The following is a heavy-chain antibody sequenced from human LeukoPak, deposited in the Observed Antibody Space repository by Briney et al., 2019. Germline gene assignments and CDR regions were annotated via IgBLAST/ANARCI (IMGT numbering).Heavy chain of an antibody. J-gene: IGHJ3*02. Sequence: PGGSLRLSCAASGFTFSSYAMSWVRQAPGKGLEWVSGISGSGCSTYYADSVKGRFTISRDNSKNTLYLQMNSLRAEDTAVFYCAKGKYNRDAFDIWGLGTMVTVSS. CDR3: AKGKYNRDAFDI. CDR1: GFTFSSYA. CDR2: ISGSGCST. D-gene: IGHD6-6*01. V-gene: IGHV3-23*01.